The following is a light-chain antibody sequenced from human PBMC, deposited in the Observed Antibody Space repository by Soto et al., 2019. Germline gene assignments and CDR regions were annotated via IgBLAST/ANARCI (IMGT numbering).Light chain of an antibody. J-gene: IGKJ5*01. CDR3: QQLNSYPIT. V-gene: IGKV1-9*01. CDR1: QGISSY. Sequence: IQLTQSPSSLSASVGDRVTITCRASQGISSYLAWYQQKPGKAPKLLIYAASTLQSGVPSRFSGGGSGADFTLTISSLLPEDFATYYCQQLNSYPITLGQGTRLDIK. CDR2: AAS.